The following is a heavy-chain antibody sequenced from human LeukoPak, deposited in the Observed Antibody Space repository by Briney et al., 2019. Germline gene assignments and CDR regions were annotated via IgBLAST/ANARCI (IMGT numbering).Heavy chain of an antibody. CDR3: ARSEIVVVPAAIWEHWFDP. CDR1: GYTFTGYY. D-gene: IGHD2-2*01. J-gene: IGHJ5*02. Sequence: ASVTVSCKASGYTFTGYYMHWVRQAPGKGLEWMGWINPNSGGTNYAQKFQGRVTMTRDTSISTAYMELSRLRSDNTAVYYCARSEIVVVPAAIWEHWFDPWGQGTLVTVSS. CDR2: INPNSGGT. V-gene: IGHV1-2*02.